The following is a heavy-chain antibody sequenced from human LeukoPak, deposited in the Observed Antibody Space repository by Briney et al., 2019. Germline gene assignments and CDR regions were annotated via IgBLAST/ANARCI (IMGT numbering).Heavy chain of an antibody. CDR2: INLNSGGT. Sequence: ASVNVSCKPSGYTFTGYYMHWMRQAPGQGLEGMGWINLNSGGTNYAQKFQGRVTMTRDTSISTAYMELNRLRSDDTAVYYCASWAGGNAPIASFDYWGQGTLVTVSS. J-gene: IGHJ4*02. CDR3: ASWAGGNAPIASFDY. V-gene: IGHV1-2*02. D-gene: IGHD6-13*01. CDR1: GYTFTGYY.